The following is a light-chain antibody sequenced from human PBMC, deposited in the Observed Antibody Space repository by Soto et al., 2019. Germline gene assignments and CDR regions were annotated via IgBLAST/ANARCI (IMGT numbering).Light chain of an antibody. J-gene: IGLJ3*02. CDR1: SSDVGNSNR. Sequence: QSALTQPASVSGSPGQSITISCTGTSSDVGNSNRVSWYQHHPGTDPEVMIYEGIKRPSGVSIRFSGSKSGNTASLTISGLQDEDEADYYCSSYAGSGTWVFGGGTKLTVL. CDR2: EGI. CDR3: SSYAGSGTWV. V-gene: IGLV2-23*01.